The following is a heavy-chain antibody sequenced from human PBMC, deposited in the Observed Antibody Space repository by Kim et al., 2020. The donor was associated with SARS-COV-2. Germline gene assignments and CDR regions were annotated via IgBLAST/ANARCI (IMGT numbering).Heavy chain of an antibody. J-gene: IGHJ3*02. CDR2: INHSGST. CDR1: GGSFSGYY. D-gene: IGHD3-10*01. V-gene: IGHV4-34*01. CDR3: ARVAGYYYGSGSYYKRRDAFDI. Sequence: SETLSLTCAVYGGSFSGYYWSWIRQPPGKGLEWIGEINHSGSTNYNPSLKSRVTISVDTSKNQFSLKLSSVTAADTAAYYCARVAGYYYGSGSYYKRRDAFDIWGQGTMVTVSS.